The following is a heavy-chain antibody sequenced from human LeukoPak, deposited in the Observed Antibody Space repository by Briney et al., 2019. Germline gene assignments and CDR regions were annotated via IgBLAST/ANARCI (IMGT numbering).Heavy chain of an antibody. Sequence: ASVKVSCKASGYTFTGYYMHWVRQAPGQGLEWMGWINPNSGGTNYAQKFQGRVTMTRDTSISTAYMELSRLRSDDTAVYYCASATTFRYNWFDPWGQGTLVTVSS. CDR3: ASATTFRYNWFDP. J-gene: IGHJ5*02. CDR2: INPNSGGT. CDR1: GYTFTGYY. V-gene: IGHV1-2*02. D-gene: IGHD3-16*01.